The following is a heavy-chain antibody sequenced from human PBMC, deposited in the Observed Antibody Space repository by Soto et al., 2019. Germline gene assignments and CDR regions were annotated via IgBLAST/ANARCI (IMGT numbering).Heavy chain of an antibody. J-gene: IGHJ5*02. CDR3: ARLTRIAAAGTWFDP. D-gene: IGHD6-13*01. CDR2: INHSGST. CDR1: GGSFSGYY. Sequence: SETLSLTCAVYGGSFSGYYWSWIRQPPGKGLEWIGEINHSGSTNYNPSLKSRVTISVDTSKNQFSLKLSSVIAADTAVYYCARLTRIAAAGTWFDPRGQGTLVTVSS. V-gene: IGHV4-34*01.